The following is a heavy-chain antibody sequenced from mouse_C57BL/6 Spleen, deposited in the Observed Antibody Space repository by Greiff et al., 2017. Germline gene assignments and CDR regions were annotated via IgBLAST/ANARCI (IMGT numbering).Heavy chain of an antibody. CDR3: ARLGDGLDY. J-gene: IGHJ2*01. CDR2: ISYDGSN. Sequence: VQLQQSGPGLVKPSQSLSLTCSVTGYSITSGYYWNWIRQFPGNKLEWMGYISYDGSNNYNPSLKNRISITRDTSKNQFFLKLNSVTTEDTATYYCARLGDGLDYWGQGTTLTVSS. V-gene: IGHV3-6*01. D-gene: IGHD2-3*01. CDR1: GYSITSGYY.